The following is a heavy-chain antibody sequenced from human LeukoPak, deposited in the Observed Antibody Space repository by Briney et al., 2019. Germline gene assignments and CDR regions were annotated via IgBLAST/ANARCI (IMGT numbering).Heavy chain of an antibody. CDR1: GFTFSNAW. D-gene: IGHD2-8*01. CDR2: ISSSSSTI. CDR3: AREAGMLDYYYYGMDV. J-gene: IGHJ6*02. V-gene: IGHV3-48*01. Sequence: GGSLRLSCAASGFTFSNAWMSWVRQAPGKGLEWVSYISSSSSTIYYADSVKGRFTISRDNAKNSLYLQMNSLRAEDTAVYYCAREAGMLDYYYYGMDVWGQGTTVTVSS.